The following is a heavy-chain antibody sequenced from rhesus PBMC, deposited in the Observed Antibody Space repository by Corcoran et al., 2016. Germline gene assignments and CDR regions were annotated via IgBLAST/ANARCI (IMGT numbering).Heavy chain of an antibody. CDR2: ITYTGETI. CDR1: GFTLNNSD. CDR3: VSGRLSRFDV. Sequence: EVQLVESGGGLVQPGGSLRLSCAASGFTLNNSDMSWVRQAPGKGLEWVSYITYTGETIYYADSVRGRFTISSDNAKNSLSLQMSSLRAEDTAVYYCVSGRLSRFDVWGPGVLVTVSS. J-gene: IGHJ5-1*01. D-gene: IGHD2-39*01. V-gene: IGHV3-136*01.